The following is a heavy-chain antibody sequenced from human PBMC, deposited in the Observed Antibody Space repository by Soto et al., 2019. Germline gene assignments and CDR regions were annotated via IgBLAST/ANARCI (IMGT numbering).Heavy chain of an antibody. CDR1: GYTFTSYA. V-gene: IGHV1-3*01. CDR2: INAGNGNT. J-gene: IGHJ4*02. CDR3: AVVLTGYYASPNFDY. D-gene: IGHD3-9*01. Sequence: QVQLVQSGAEVKKPGASVKVSCKASGYTFTSYAMHWVRQAPGQRLEWMGWINAGNGNTKYSQKFQGRVTITRDTSASTAYMELSSLRSEDTAVYYCAVVLTGYYASPNFDYWGQGTLVTVSS.